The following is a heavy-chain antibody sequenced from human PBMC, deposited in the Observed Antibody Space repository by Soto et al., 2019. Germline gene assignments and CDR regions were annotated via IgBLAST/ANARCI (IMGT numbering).Heavy chain of an antibody. Sequence: EVLPLESGGSLVQPGGSLRLSCAASGFTFSTFAMNWIHPAPGEGLEWVSRSSGSGGNTQYPDSVKALVTISRANSENMLYRQTTTLGAEDTSVYLCAKCKVLMTTSGGWWKWFDPWGQGNVVIVSS. J-gene: IGHJ5*02. V-gene: IGHV3-23*01. D-gene: IGHD2-15*01. CDR3: AKCKVLMTTSGGWWKWFDP. CDR2: SSGSGGNT. CDR1: GFTFSTFA.